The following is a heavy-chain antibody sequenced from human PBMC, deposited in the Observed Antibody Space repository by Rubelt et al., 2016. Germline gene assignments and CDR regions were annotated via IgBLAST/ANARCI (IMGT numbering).Heavy chain of an antibody. CDR3: ARDKGVTFPFDY. CDR2: GGST. V-gene: IGHV4-59*01. D-gene: IGHD3-16*01. J-gene: IGHJ4*02. Sequence: GGSTNYNPSLKSRVTISVDTSKNQFSLKLSSVTAADTAVYYCARDKGVTFPFDYWGQGTLVTVAS.